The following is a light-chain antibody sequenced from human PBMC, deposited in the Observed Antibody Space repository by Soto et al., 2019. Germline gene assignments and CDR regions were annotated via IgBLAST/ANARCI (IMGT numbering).Light chain of an antibody. J-gene: IGKJ1*01. Sequence: DIQMTQSPSTLSASVGDRVTITCRASQSISSWLAWYQQKPGKAPKLLIYKASSLESGVPSRFSGSGSGTEFTLTISSLQPDDFATYYCQQYNSYSGTFGQATKVDIK. CDR2: KAS. V-gene: IGKV1-5*03. CDR3: QQYNSYSGT. CDR1: QSISSW.